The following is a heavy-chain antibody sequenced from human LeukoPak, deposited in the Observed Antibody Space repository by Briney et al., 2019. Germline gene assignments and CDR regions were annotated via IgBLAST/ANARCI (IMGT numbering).Heavy chain of an antibody. CDR3: ARECSSWPYYYYGMDV. J-gene: IGHJ6*02. CDR1: GDIVSSNSAA. Sequence: SQTLSLTCAISGDIVSSNSAAWNWIRRSPSRGLEWLGRAYYRSKWYNDYAVSVKSRITINPDTSKNQFSLQLDSVTPEDTAVYYCARECSSWPYYYYGMDVWGQGTTVTVSS. D-gene: IGHD6-13*01. V-gene: IGHV6-1*01. CDR2: AYYRSKWYN.